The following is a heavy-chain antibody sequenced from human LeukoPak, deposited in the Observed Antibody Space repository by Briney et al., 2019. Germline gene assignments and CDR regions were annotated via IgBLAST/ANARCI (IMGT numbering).Heavy chain of an antibody. V-gene: IGHV3-30*04. J-gene: IGHJ4*02. CDR1: GFAFDNYA. CDR2: ITFDGRIE. D-gene: IGHD5-24*01. Sequence: GGSLGLSCAASGFAFDNYAMHWVRQAPGKGLDWVAGITFDGRIEYYADSAKGRFTISRDNSRNTLYLQMNRLRAEDTAVYYCATDGYNFDYWGQGTLVTVSS. CDR3: ATDGYNFDY.